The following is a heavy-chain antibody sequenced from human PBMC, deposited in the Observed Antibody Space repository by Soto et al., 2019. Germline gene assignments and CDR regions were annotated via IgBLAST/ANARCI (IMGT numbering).Heavy chain of an antibody. CDR3: ARVSRPLWFGQFTGDDYDYMDV. V-gene: IGHV1-3*01. D-gene: IGHD3-10*01. CDR2: INAGNGNT. CDR1: TFTSYA. Sequence: TFTSYAMHWVRQAPGQRLEWMGWINAGNGNTKYSQKFQGRVTITRDTSASTAYMELSSLRSEDTAVYYCARVSRPLWFGQFTGDDYDYMDVWGKGTTVTVSS. J-gene: IGHJ6*03.